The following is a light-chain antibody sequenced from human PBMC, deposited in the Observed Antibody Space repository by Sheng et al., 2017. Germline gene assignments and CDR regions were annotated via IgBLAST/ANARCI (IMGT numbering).Light chain of an antibody. V-gene: IGKV1-5*03. CDR2: KAT. CDR3: HQYNSYLFT. CDR1: QNINSW. J-gene: IGKJ2*01. Sequence: DIQMTQSPSTLSASVGDRVTITCRASQNINSWLAWYQQKPGKGPRLLIYKATSLQSGVPSRFSGSGSGTEFTLTIYNLQPDDSATYFCHQYNSYLFTFGQGTKVEI.